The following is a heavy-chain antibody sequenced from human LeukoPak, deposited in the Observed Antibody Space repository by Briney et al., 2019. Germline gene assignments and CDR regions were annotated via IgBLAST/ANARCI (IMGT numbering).Heavy chain of an antibody. CDR1: GFTFSSYA. J-gene: IGHJ4*02. V-gene: IGHV3-30-3*01. Sequence: GGSLRLSCAASGFTFSSYAMHWVRQAPGKGLEWVAVISYDGSNKYYADSVKGRFTISRDNSKNTLYLQMNSLRAGDTAVYYCAKGDGLDYWGQGTLVTVSS. CDR2: ISYDGSNK. CDR3: AKGDGLDY.